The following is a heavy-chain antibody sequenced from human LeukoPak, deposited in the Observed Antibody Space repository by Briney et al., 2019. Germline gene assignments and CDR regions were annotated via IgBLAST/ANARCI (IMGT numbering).Heavy chain of an antibody. J-gene: IGHJ4*02. Sequence: SETLSLTCTVSGGSISSYYWSWIRQPPGKGLEWIGYIYYSGSTNYNPSLKSRVTISVDTPKNQFSLKLSSVTAADTAVYYCARDARGYSYGYLDYWGQGTLVTVSS. V-gene: IGHV4-59*01. CDR1: GGSISSYY. D-gene: IGHD5-18*01. CDR2: IYYSGST. CDR3: ARDARGYSYGYLDY.